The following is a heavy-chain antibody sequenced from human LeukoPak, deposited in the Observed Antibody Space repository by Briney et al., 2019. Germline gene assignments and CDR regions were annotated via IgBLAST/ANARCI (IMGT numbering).Heavy chain of an antibody. CDR3: ARDRIEGATPRYYFDY. CDR2: IWYDGSNK. CDR1: GFTFSSYG. J-gene: IGHJ4*02. D-gene: IGHD1-26*01. Sequence: PGRSLRLSCAASGFTFSSYGMHWVRQAPGKGLEWVAVIWYDGSNKYYADSVKGRFTISRDNSKNTPYLQMNSLRAEDTAVYYCARDRIEGATPRYYFDYWGQGTLVTVSS. V-gene: IGHV3-33*01.